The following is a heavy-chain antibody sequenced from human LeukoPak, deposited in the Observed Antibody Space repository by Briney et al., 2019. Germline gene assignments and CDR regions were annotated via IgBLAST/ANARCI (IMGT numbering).Heavy chain of an antibody. V-gene: IGHV4-34*01. Sequence: SETLSLTCAVYGGSFSGYYWSWIRQPPGKGLEWIGEINHSGSTNYNPSLKSRVTISVDTSKNQFSLKLSSVTAAGTAVYYCARGRGRYGFFYWGQGTLVTVSS. J-gene: IGHJ4*02. D-gene: IGHD6-19*01. CDR1: GGSFSGYY. CDR3: ARGRGRYGFFY. CDR2: INHSGST.